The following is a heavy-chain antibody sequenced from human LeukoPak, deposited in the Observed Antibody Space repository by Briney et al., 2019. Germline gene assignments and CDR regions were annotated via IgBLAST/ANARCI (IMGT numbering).Heavy chain of an antibody. Sequence: QAGGSLRLSCAASGFTFSSYAMSWVRQAPGKGLKWVSAISGSGGSTYYADSVKGRFTISRDNSKNTLYLQMNSLRAEDTAVYYCAKDRSIMITFGGVIVPAFDYWGQGTLVTVSS. CDR3: AKDRSIMITFGGVIVPAFDY. D-gene: IGHD3-16*02. J-gene: IGHJ4*02. CDR2: ISGSGGST. CDR1: GFTFSSYA. V-gene: IGHV3-23*01.